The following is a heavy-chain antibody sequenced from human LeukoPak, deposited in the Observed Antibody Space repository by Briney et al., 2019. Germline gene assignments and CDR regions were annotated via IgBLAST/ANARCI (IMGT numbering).Heavy chain of an antibody. V-gene: IGHV4-59*12. Sequence: KSSETLSLTCTVSGGSISSYYWSWIRQPPGKGLEWIGYIYYSGSTNYNPSLKSRVTMSVDTSKNQFSLKLSSVTAADTAVYYCARARAGFGTNWFDPWGQGTLVTVSS. CDR1: GGSISSYY. CDR3: ARARAGFGTNWFDP. CDR2: IYYSGST. D-gene: IGHD3-10*01. J-gene: IGHJ5*02.